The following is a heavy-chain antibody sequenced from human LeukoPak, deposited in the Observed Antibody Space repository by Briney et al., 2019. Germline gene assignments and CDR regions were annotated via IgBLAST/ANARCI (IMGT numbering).Heavy chain of an antibody. V-gene: IGHV3-23*01. CDR2: IFGSGGSP. D-gene: IGHD5-18*01. J-gene: IGHJ4*02. CDR3: GKTTVGYSSGQKPAWPVDY. Sequence: GGSLRLSCEASGFTFGSHAMYWVRQAPGKGLEWVAGIFGSGGSPHYADSVKGRFTTSRDNSQNTVYLQINSLRAEDTAVYYCGKTTVGYSSGQKPAWPVDYWGQGTLVTVSS. CDR1: GFTFGSHA.